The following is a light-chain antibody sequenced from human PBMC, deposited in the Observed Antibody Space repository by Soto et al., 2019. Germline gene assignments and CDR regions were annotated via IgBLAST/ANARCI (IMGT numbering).Light chain of an antibody. CDR2: NAS. Sequence: DIVMTQSPATLSVSPGERATLSCRASQTIGSNLAWYQQKPGQTPRLLIFNASTRAAGIPTRFSGSGSGPEFTLTINSLQSEDFAVYYCQQYDVWWTFGQGTKVDI. J-gene: IGKJ1*01. CDR1: QTIGSN. CDR3: QQYDVWWT. V-gene: IGKV3-15*01.